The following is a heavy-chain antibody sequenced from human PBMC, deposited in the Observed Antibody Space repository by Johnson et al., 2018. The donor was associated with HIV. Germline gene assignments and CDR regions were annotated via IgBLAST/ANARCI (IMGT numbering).Heavy chain of an antibody. CDR1: GFTVSSYY. CDR2: FFGGDGT. D-gene: IGHD3-10*01. Sequence: EVQLVESGGGLVQPGGSLRLSCAASGFTVSSYYMTWVRQAPGKGLEWVSVFFGGDGTYYADSVRGRFIISRDNAKNSLYLQMNSLRVEDTAVYYCARVAWFAFDLWGQGTMVTVSS. J-gene: IGHJ3*01. V-gene: IGHV3-66*01. CDR3: ARVAWFAFDL.